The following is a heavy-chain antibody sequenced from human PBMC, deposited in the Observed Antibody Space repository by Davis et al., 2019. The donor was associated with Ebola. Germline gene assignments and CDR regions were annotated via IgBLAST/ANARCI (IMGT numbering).Heavy chain of an antibody. CDR1: GFTFSNYG. CDR3: ARGRGYSYGHGFDP. Sequence: PGGSLRLSCAASGFTFSNYGMHWVRQAPGKGLEWVAVIWYDGSNKYYADSVKGRFTISRDNSKNTLYLQMNSLRAEDTAVYYCARGRGYSYGHGFDPWGQGTLVTVSS. D-gene: IGHD5-18*01. CDR2: IWYDGSNK. V-gene: IGHV3-33*01. J-gene: IGHJ5*02.